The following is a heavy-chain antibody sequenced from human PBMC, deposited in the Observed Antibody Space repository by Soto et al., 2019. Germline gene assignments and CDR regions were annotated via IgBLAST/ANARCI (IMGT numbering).Heavy chain of an antibody. CDR3: AKDSGLMNYGSGSGDGY. V-gene: IGHV3-23*01. D-gene: IGHD3-10*01. Sequence: GGSLRLSCAASGFTFSSYAMSWVRQAPGKGLEWVSAISGSGGSTYYADSVKGRFTISRDNSKNTLYLQMNSLRAEDTAVYYCAKDSGLMNYGSGSGDGYWGQGTLVTVSS. CDR1: GFTFSSYA. CDR2: ISGSGGST. J-gene: IGHJ4*02.